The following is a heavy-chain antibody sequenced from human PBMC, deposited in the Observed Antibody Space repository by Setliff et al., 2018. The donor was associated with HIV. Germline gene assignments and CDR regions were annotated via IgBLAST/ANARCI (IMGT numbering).Heavy chain of an antibody. Sequence: SETLSLTCVVYGGSFRGYYWSWIRQPPGKGLEWIGESNQTGSTNYNPSLKSRVTVSLDMSNNQFSLKVTSMTAADTAVYYCGRQAWDHQSSGYFVDYWGQGTLVTVSS. V-gene: IGHV4-34*01. J-gene: IGHJ4*02. CDR2: SNQTGST. CDR3: GRQAWDHQSSGYFVDY. CDR1: GGSFRGYY. D-gene: IGHD6-19*01.